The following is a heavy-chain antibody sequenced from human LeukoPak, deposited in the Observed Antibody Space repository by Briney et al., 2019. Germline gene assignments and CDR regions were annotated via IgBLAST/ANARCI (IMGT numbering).Heavy chain of an antibody. V-gene: IGHV3-23*01. CDR1: GFSFGNYA. CDR2: ISGTGGAT. J-gene: IGHJ5*01. D-gene: IGHD2-21*01. Sequence: GGSLRLSCVASGFSFGNYAMSWVRQAPGKGLQGVSQISGTGGATWYAGFARDRFTISRDNSKKTLYLQMSGLRVEDTAMYYCVKDPRDTYGTNWFVSWGQGTLLIVSS. CDR3: VKDPRDTYGTNWFVS.